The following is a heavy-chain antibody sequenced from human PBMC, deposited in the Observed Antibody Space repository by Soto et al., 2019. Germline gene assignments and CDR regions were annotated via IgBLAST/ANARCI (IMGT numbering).Heavy chain of an antibody. D-gene: IGHD4-17*01. V-gene: IGHV3-66*01. CDR1: GFIVSANY. CDR2: IYDGGST. CDR3: ARGDGDYGRRLDP. Sequence: EVQLVESGGGLVQPGGSLRLSCAASGFIVSANYVNWVRQAPGKGLEWVSIIYDGGSTYYADSVKGRFTISRDNSKNTLYLQMNRLRAEDTAVYYCARGDGDYGRRLDPWGQGTLVTVSS. J-gene: IGHJ5*02.